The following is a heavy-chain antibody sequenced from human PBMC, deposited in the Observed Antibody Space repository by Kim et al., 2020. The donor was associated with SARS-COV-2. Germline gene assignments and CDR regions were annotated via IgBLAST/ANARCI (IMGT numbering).Heavy chain of an antibody. V-gene: IGHV1-69*13. CDR2: IIPIFGTA. CDR1: GGTFSSYA. Sequence: SVKVSCKASGGTFSSYAISWVRQAPGQGLEWMGGIIPIFGTANYAQKFQGRVTITADESTSTAYMELSSLRSEDTAVYYCARNYAPLDYGGNPYYYYGMDVWGQGTTVTVSS. CDR3: ARNYAPLDYGGNPYYYYGMDV. D-gene: IGHD4-17*01. J-gene: IGHJ6*02.